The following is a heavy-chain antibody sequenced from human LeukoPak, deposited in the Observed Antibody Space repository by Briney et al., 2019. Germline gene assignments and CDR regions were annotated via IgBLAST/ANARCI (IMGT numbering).Heavy chain of an antibody. CDR2: LSGSGRLI. Sequence: PGGSLRLSCAASGFTFSSGTMNWVRQAPGKALEWVSSLSGSGRLIWYAGSVKGRFTISRDDAANSLSLQMNSLRVEDTAVYYCARDLQTGLAFDAWGQGTVVTVSS. V-gene: IGHV3-21*06. CDR1: GFTFSSGT. J-gene: IGHJ3*01. D-gene: IGHD7-27*01. CDR3: ARDLQTGLAFDA.